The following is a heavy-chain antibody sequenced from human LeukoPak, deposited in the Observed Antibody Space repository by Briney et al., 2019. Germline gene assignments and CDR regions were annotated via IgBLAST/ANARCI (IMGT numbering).Heavy chain of an antibody. V-gene: IGHV1-2*02. D-gene: IGHD3-10*01. J-gene: IGHJ4*02. CDR3: ARGSRVAGAISATDY. CDR2: INPNSGGT. Sequence: ASVKVSCKASGYTFTGYYMHWVRQAPGPGLEWMGWINPNSGGTNYAQKFQGRVTMARDTSISTAYMELSRLRSDDTAVYYCARGSRVAGAISATDYWGQGTLVTVSS. CDR1: GYTFTGYY.